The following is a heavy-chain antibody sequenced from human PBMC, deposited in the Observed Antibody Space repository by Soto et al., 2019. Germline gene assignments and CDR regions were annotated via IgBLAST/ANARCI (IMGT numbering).Heavy chain of an antibody. Sequence: QVQLQESGPGLVKPSQTLSLTCTVSGGSISSGRYYWNWIRQHPGKGLEWIGYFYYSGSTYYNPSLRSRVTISVDTSKNQFSLKLRSVTAADTAIYYCARAEYCSGGSCYWAFDYWGQGTLVTVSS. D-gene: IGHD2-15*01. V-gene: IGHV4-31*03. J-gene: IGHJ4*02. CDR1: GGSISSGRYY. CDR3: ARAEYCSGGSCYWAFDY. CDR2: FYYSGST.